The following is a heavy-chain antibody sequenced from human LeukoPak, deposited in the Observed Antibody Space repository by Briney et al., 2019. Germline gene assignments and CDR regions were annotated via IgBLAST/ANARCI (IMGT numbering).Heavy chain of an antibody. V-gene: IGHV4-39*07. CDR3: ARRRKFTMVRGVINQGGHFDY. Sequence: NPSETLSLTCTVSGGSISSSSYYWGWIRQPPGKGLEWIGEINHSGSTNYNPSLKSRVTISVDTSKNQFSLKLSSVTAADTAVYYCARRRKFTMVRGVINQGGHFDYWGQGTLVTVSS. CDR1: GGSISSSSYY. J-gene: IGHJ4*02. CDR2: INHSGST. D-gene: IGHD3-10*01.